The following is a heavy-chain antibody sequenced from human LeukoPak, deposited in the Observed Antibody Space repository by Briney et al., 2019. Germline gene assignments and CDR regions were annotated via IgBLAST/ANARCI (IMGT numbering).Heavy chain of an antibody. V-gene: IGHV4-61*01. CDR1: GASVTTDNYY. D-gene: IGHD3-10*01. CDR3: ARGPSSRGVIIKNYYYYGMDV. CDR2: IYYSGST. J-gene: IGHJ6*04. Sequence: PSETLSLTCTVSGASVTTDNYYWTWIRQPPGKGLEWIGYIYYSGSTNYNPSLKSRVTISVDTSKNQFSLKLSSVTAADTAVYYCARGPSSRGVIIKNYYYYGMDVWGKGTTVTVSS.